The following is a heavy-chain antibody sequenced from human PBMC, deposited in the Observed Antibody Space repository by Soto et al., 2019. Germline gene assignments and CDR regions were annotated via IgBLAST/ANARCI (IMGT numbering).Heavy chain of an antibody. CDR3: ARRLMVRGSPIDY. V-gene: IGHV1-46*01. D-gene: IGHD3-10*01. J-gene: IGHJ4*02. Sequence: QVQLVQSGAEVKKPGASVKVSCKASGYTFTSYYMHWVRQAPGQGLEWMGIINPSGGSTSYAEKFQGRITMTRDTSTSTVYMELSSLRSEDTAVYYSARRLMVRGSPIDYCGQGTLVTVSS. CDR1: GYTFTSYY. CDR2: INPSGGST.